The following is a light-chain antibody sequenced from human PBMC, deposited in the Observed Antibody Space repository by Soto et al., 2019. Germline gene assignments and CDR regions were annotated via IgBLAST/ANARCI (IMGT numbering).Light chain of an antibody. Sequence: DIQMTQSPSTLSASVGDRVTITCRASQTFSNWLAWYQQKPGKVPKLLIYDASSLQSGVPSRFSGSGSGTEFPLTISSLQPDDFATYYCQQYNIYPWTFGQGTKVEVK. CDR1: QTFSNW. J-gene: IGKJ1*01. CDR2: DAS. CDR3: QQYNIYPWT. V-gene: IGKV1-5*01.